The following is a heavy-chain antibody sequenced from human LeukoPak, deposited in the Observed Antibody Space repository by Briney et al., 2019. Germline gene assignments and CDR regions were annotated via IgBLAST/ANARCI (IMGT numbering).Heavy chain of an antibody. CDR2: INADNGNT. V-gene: IGHV1-18*01. J-gene: IGHJ6*02. D-gene: IGHD3-10*01. Sequence: AASVKVSCKASGYTFQIFGIAWVRQAPGQGLEWMGWINADNGNTDYAQKFQGRVTMTTDISTSTAYMELRSLRSDDTAVYYCAREILWFGDLLTYFLDVWGQGTTVTVSS. CDR3: AREILWFGDLLTYFLDV. CDR1: GYTFQIFG.